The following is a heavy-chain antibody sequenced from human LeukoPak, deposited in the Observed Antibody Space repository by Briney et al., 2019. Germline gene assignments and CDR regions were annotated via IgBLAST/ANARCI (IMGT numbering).Heavy chain of an antibody. CDR1: GFTFSSYW. Sequence: PGGSLRLSCVASGFTFSSYWATWVRQAPGKGLEWVANIDPDGSHQYYVDSVKGRFTISKDNAKNSLYLQMNGLRAEDTALYYCAKDTYYYDSSGYSAAFDIWGQGTMVTVSS. CDR2: IDPDGSHQ. J-gene: IGHJ3*02. D-gene: IGHD3-22*01. CDR3: AKDTYYYDSSGYSAAFDI. V-gene: IGHV3-7*03.